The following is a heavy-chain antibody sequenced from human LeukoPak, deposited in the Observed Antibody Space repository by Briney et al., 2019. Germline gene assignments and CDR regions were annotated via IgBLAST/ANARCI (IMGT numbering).Heavy chain of an antibody. D-gene: IGHD3-3*01. CDR2: IYTSGST. V-gene: IGHV4-4*09. Sequence: SETLSLTCTVSGGSISSYYWSWIRQPPGKGLEWIGYIYTSGSTNYNPSLKSRVTISVDTSKNQFSLKLSSVTAADTAVYYCARHAPPGDFWSGPRGWFDPWGQGTLVTVSS. CDR3: ARHAPPGDFWSGPRGWFDP. CDR1: GGSISSYY. J-gene: IGHJ5*02.